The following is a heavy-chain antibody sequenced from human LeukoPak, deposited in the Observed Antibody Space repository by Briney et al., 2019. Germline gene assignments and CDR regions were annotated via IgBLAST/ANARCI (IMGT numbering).Heavy chain of an antibody. J-gene: IGHJ4*02. D-gene: IGHD3-22*01. CDR3: ARDVSYYDSSGYYPYFDY. CDR2: IIPILGIA. V-gene: IGHV1-69*04. Sequence: ASVKVSCKASGGTFSSYAISWVRQAPGQGLEWMGRIIPILGIANYAQKFQGRVTITADKSTSTAYMELRSLRSDDTAVYYCARDVSYYDSSGYYPYFDYWGQGTLVTVSS. CDR1: GGTFSSYA.